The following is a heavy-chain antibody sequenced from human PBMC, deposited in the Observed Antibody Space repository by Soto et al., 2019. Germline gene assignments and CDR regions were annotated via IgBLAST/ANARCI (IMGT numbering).Heavy chain of an antibody. D-gene: IGHD6-19*01. CDR1: GFTFSNAW. J-gene: IGHJ4*02. V-gene: IGHV3-15*05. CDR2: IKSKTDGGTI. CDR3: ATNLVVGWPYYFDY. Sequence: SLRLSCAASGFTFSNAWMSWVRQAPGKGLEWVGRIKSKTDGGTIDYAAPVKGRFSISRDDSENTLYLQMNSLKTEDTAVYFCATNLVVGWPYYFDYWGQGTLVTVSS.